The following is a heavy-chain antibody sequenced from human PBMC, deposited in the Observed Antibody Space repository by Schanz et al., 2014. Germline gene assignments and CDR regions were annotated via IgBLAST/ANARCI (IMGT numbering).Heavy chain of an antibody. V-gene: IGHV3-30*03. J-gene: IGHJ6*02. Sequence: QVQLVESGGGLVKPGGSLRLSCAASGFTFSDHYMAWIRQAPGKGLEWVAVISYDGSHKDYADSVKGRFTISRDNSKNTLYLQMNSLRAEDTAVYYCARDRQQLVGRIGYYYGMDVWGQGTTVTVSS. CDR1: GFTFSDHY. CDR3: ARDRQQLVGRIGYYYGMDV. D-gene: IGHD6-13*01. CDR2: ISYDGSHK.